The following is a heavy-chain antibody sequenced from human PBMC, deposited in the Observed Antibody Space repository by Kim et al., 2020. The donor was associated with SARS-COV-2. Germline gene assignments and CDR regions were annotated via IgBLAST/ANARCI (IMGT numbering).Heavy chain of an antibody. V-gene: IGHV3-30-3*01. J-gene: IGHJ4*01. CDR2: ISYDGSNK. CDR1: GFTFSSYA. CDR3: ARDSGLEQPGGLFDY. D-gene: IGHD3-3*01. Sequence: GGSLRLSCAASGFTFSSYAMHWVRQAPGKGLEWVAVISYDGSNKYYADSVKGRFTISRDNSKNTLYLQMNSLRAEDTAVYYCARDSGLEQPGGLFDYWG.